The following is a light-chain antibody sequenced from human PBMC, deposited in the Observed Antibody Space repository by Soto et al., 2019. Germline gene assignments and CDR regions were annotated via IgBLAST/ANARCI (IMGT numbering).Light chain of an antibody. J-gene: IGLJ1*01. Sequence: QSVLTQPASVSGSPGQSITISCTGTSSVVGGYNYVSWYQQHPGKAPKLMIYDVSNRPSGVSNRFSGSKSGNTASLTISGLQAEDEADYYCSSYTSSNTYVFGTGTKSPS. CDR3: SSYTSSNTYV. CDR1: SSVVGGYNY. CDR2: DVS. V-gene: IGLV2-14*01.